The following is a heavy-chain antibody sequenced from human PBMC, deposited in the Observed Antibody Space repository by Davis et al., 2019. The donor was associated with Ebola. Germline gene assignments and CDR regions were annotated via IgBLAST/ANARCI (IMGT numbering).Heavy chain of an antibody. D-gene: IGHD3-10*01. CDR2: IDWDDGK. Sequence: SGPTLVKPTQTLTLTCTFSGFSLSSIGMRMNWIRQSPGKALEWLARIDWDDGKHYSTSLKTRLSISKDTAKNQVVLTMTNMDPDDTATYFCARIQSCLSRRCHDPYYFDYWGQGTLVTVSS. V-gene: IGHV2-70*04. CDR3: ARIQSCLSRRCHDPYYFDY. J-gene: IGHJ4*02. CDR1: GFSLSSIGMR.